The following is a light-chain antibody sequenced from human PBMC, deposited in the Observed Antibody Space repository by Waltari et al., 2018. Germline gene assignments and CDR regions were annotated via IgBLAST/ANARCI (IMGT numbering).Light chain of an antibody. CDR2: DAS. CDR3: QKYGTLPAT. J-gene: IGKJ1*01. V-gene: IGKV3-20*01. Sequence: EIVLTQSAGTLSLSPGERATLSCRASQSVSRTLAWYQQKPGQAPRLLIYDASTRATGIPDRFSGSGSGTDFSLTISRLEPEDSAVYYCQKYGTLPATFGQGTKVEIK. CDR1: QSVSRT.